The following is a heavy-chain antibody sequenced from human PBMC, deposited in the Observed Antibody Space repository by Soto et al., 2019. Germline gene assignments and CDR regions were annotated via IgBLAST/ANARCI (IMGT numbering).Heavy chain of an antibody. CDR3: AKDPRITMIVVVSSFDY. Sequence: SETLSLTCTVSGGSISSSSYYWGWIRQPPGQGLEWLGTIYSLGNTHYNPSLKSRVTISRDNSKNTLYLQMNSLRAEDTAVYYCAKDPRITMIVVVSSFDYWGQGTLVTVSS. CDR1: GGSISSSSYY. D-gene: IGHD3-22*01. V-gene: IGHV4-39*07. J-gene: IGHJ4*02. CDR2: IYSLGNT.